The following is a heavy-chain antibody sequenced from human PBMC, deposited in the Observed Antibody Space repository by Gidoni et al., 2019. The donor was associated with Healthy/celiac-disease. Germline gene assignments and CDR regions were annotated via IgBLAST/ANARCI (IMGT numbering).Heavy chain of an antibody. V-gene: IGHV5-51*01. CDR3: ARRPTRIVVAHAFDI. CDR2: IYPGYSDT. D-gene: IGHD3-22*01. Sequence: EVHLVQPGAEVKKPGASLQISCKRSAYSFTSSWIGWVCQMLGKGLEWMGIIYPGYSDTRYSPSFQGQGTISADKSISTAYLQWSSLKASDTAMYYCARRPTRIVVAHAFDIWGQGTMVTVSS. J-gene: IGHJ3*02. CDR1: AYSFTSSW.